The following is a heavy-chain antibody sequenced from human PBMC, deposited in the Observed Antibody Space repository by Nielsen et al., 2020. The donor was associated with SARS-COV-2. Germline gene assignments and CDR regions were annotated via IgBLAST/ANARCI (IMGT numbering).Heavy chain of an antibody. J-gene: IGHJ5*02. CDR2: ISWNSGSI. CDR3: ARDSGDYDFWSGYANWFDP. CDR1: GFTFDDYA. V-gene: IGHV3-9*01. Sequence: GGSLRLSCAASGFTFDDYAMHWVRQAPGKGLEWVSGISWNSGSIGYADSVKGRFTISRDNAKNSLYLQMNSLRAEDTALYYCARDSGDYDFWSGYANWFDPWGQGTLVTVSS. D-gene: IGHD3-3*01.